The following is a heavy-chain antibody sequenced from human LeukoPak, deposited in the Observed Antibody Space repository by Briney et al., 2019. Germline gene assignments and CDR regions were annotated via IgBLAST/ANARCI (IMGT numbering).Heavy chain of an antibody. Sequence: TSETLSLTCAVYNGSLTDYYWSWIRQSPGKGLECIGEINHSGGTTYNPSLKSRVTISVDTSTNQFSLKLTSVTAADTAVYYCARVGSSRHPNHYNWFDSWGQGTLVTVSS. CDR2: INHSGGT. V-gene: IGHV4-34*01. J-gene: IGHJ5*01. D-gene: IGHD2-2*01. CDR1: NGSLTDYY. CDR3: ARVGSSRHPNHYNWFDS.